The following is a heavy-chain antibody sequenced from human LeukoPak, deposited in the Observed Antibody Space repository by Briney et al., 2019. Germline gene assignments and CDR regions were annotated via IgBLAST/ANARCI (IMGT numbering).Heavy chain of an antibody. V-gene: IGHV3-30-3*01. CDR2: VSYDGSNK. J-gene: IGHJ4*01. D-gene: IGHD4-11*01. CDR1: GFTFSNYA. CDR3: ARGFSNKFDY. Sequence: GRSLRLSCAASGFTFSNYAMHWVRQAPGKGLEWVAVVSYDGSNKYYADSVKGRFTISRDNAKNTLYLQMNSLRAEDTAVYYCARGFSNKFDYWGQGALVTVSS.